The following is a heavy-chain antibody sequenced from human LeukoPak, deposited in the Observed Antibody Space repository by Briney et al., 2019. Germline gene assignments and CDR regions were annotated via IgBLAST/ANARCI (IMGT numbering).Heavy chain of an antibody. J-gene: IGHJ4*02. V-gene: IGHV3-23*01. D-gene: IGHD3-10*01. CDR2: ISGSGGNT. CDR1: GFTFSGYA. CDR3: ARDYFGSGNYYLPFEY. Sequence: GGSLRLSCAASGFTFSGYAMSWVRQAPGKGLEWVSAISGSGGNTYYADSVKGRFTISRDNSKNTLYLHMISLRAEDTAVYYCARDYFGSGNYYLPFEYWGQGTLVTVSS.